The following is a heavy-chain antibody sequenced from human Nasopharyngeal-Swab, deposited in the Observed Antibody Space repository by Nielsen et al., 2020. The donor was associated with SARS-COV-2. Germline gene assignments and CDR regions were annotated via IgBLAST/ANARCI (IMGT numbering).Heavy chain of an antibody. CDR1: GFTFSSYA. CDR3: ARDKDSSSWSDAFDI. D-gene: IGHD6-13*01. Sequence: SLKISCAASGFTFSSYAMHWVRQAPGKGLEWVAVISYDGSNKYYADSVKGRFTISRDNSKNTLYLQMNSLRAEDTAVYYCARDKDSSSWSDAFDIWGQGTMVTVSS. CDR2: ISYDGSNK. J-gene: IGHJ3*02. V-gene: IGHV3-30-3*01.